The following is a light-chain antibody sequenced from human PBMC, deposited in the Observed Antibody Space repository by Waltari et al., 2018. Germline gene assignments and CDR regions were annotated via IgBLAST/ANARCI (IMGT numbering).Light chain of an antibody. V-gene: IGLV2-14*03. CDR2: HVS. CDR1: NDDIGSYNY. CDR3: SSYTTGRTVVI. J-gene: IGLJ2*01. Sequence: QSALTQPASVSGSPGQSITISCTGTNDDIGSYNYVSWYQLHPGQAPKLIIYHVSKRPSGVSDRFSGSKSANTASLTISDLQAEDDSDYYCSSYTTGRTVVIFGGGTKLTVL.